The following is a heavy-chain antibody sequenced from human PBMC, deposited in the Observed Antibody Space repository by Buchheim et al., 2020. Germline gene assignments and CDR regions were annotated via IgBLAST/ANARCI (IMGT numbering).Heavy chain of an antibody. CDR1: GFTFSSYA. D-gene: IGHD1-1*01. J-gene: IGHJ6*02. V-gene: IGHV3-23*01. CDR2: ISGSGGST. CDR3: AKGDWTMSDYYYYYGMDV. Sequence: EVRLLESGGGLVQPGGSLRLSCAASGFTFSSYAMSWVRQAPGKGLEWVSAISGSGGSTYYADSVKGRFTISRDNSKKTLYLQMNSLRAEDTAVYYCAKGDWTMSDYYYYYGMDVWGQGTT.